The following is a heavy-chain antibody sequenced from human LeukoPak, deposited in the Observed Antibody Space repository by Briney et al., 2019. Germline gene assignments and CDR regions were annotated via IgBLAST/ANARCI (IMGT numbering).Heavy chain of an antibody. J-gene: IGHJ4*02. V-gene: IGHV3-30-3*01. CDR3: ARDRGIAVVTAFDY. CDR1: GFTFSSYA. Sequence: GGSLRLSCAASGFTFSSYAMHWVRQAPGKGLEWVAVISYDGSNKYYADSVKGRFTISRDNSKNTLYLQMNSLRAEDTAVYYCARDRGIAVVTAFDYWGQGTLVTVSS. CDR2: ISYDGSNK. D-gene: IGHD2-21*02.